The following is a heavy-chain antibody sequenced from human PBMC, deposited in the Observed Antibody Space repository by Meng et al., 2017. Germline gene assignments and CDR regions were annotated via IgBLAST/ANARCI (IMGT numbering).Heavy chain of an antibody. V-gene: IGHV1-69-2*01. CDR2: VDPEDGET. D-gene: IGHD1-26*01. Sequence: EVHPVQFGAEVKKPGATVKISCKVSGYTFTDYYMHWVQQAPGKGLEWMGLVDPEDGETIYAEKFQGRVTITADTSTDTAYMELSSLGSEDTAMYYCATDLYRDWFDPWGQGTLVTVSS. CDR3: ATDLYRDWFDP. J-gene: IGHJ5*02. CDR1: GYTFTDYY.